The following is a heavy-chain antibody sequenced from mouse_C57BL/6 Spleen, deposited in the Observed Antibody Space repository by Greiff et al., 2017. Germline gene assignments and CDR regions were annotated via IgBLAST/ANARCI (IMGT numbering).Heavy chain of an antibody. D-gene: IGHD1-1*01. CDR3: ARGTAYYGSSYDY. Sequence: DVQLQESGGGLVKPGGSLKLSCAASGFTFSSYAMSWVRQTPEKRLEWVATISDGGSYTYYPDNVKGRFTISRDNAKNNLYLQMSHLKSEDTAMYYCARGTAYYGSSYDYWGQGTTLTVSS. J-gene: IGHJ2*01. CDR1: GFTFSSYA. CDR2: ISDGGSYT. V-gene: IGHV5-4*01.